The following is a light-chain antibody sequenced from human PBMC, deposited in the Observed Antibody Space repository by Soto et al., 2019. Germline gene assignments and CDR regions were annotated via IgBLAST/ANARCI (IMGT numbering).Light chain of an antibody. J-gene: IGKJ1*01. Sequence: DIVMTQSPDSLAVSLGERATINCKSSQSDLYSSNNKNYLAWYQQKPGQPPRLLIYWASTRESGVPDRFSGSGSGTDFTLTISSLQAEDVAVYYCQQYSNTPQSFGQGTKVEIK. CDR1: QSDLYSSNNKNY. CDR3: QQYSNTPQS. V-gene: IGKV4-1*01. CDR2: WAS.